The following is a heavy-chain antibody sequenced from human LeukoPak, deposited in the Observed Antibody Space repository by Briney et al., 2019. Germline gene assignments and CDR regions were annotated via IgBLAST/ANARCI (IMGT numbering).Heavy chain of an antibody. CDR2: INHSGST. D-gene: IGHD6-19*01. V-gene: IGHV4-34*01. CDR1: GGSFSGYY. CDR3: ARGPTAVRDY. J-gene: IGHJ4*02. Sequence: SETLSLTCAVYGGSFSGYYWSWIRQPPGKGLEWIGEINHSGSTNYNPSLKGRVTISVDTSKNQFSLKLSSVTAADTAVYYCARGPTAVRDYWGQGTLVTVSS.